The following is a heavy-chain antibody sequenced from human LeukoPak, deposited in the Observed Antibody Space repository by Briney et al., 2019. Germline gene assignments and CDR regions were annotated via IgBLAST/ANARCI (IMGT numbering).Heavy chain of an antibody. J-gene: IGHJ4*02. CDR2: IYYSGST. V-gene: IGHV4-30-4*01. CDR3: ARGAMVRGVTTYYFDY. D-gene: IGHD3-10*01. CDR1: GGSISSGDYY. Sequence: SETLSLTCTVSGGSISSGDYYWSWIRQPPGKGLEWIGYIYYSGSTYYNPSLKSRVTISVDTSKNQFSLKLSSVTAAGTAVYYCARGAMVRGVTTYYFDYWGQGTLVTVSS.